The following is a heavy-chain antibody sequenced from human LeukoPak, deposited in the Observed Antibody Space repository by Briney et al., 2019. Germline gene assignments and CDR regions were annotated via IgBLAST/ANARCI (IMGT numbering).Heavy chain of an antibody. CDR2: IYTSGST. CDR3: ARQPPQYYGMDV. J-gene: IGHJ6*02. D-gene: IGHD1-14*01. V-gene: IGHV4-4*07. CDR1: GGSFSNYY. Sequence: PSETLSLTCTVSGGSFSNYYWSWIRQPAGKGLEWIGRIYTSGSTNYNPSVKSRVTMSVDTSNNQFSLKLTSVTAADTAVYYCARQPPQYYGMDVWGLGTTVTVSS.